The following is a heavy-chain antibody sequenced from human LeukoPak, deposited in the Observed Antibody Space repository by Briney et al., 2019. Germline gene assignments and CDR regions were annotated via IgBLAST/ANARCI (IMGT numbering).Heavy chain of an antibody. CDR2: ISSDGTNK. CDR3: AKKSPGSFIALPDS. Sequence: GGSLRLSCAASGFTFSSYGMHWVRQAPGKGLEWVAIISSDGTNKDHADSVKGRFTISRDNSKNTLYLQMNSLRAEDTAVYYCAKKSPGSFIALPDSWGQGTLVTVSS. CDR1: GFTFSSYG. D-gene: IGHD3-10*01. V-gene: IGHV3-30*18. J-gene: IGHJ4*02.